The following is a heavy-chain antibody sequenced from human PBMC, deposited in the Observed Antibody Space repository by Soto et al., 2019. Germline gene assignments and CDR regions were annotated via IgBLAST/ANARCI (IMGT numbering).Heavy chain of an antibody. CDR2: IRSKAYGGTT. CDR1: GFTFGDYA. Sequence: GSLRLSCTASGFTFGDYAMSWFRQAPGKGLEWVGFIRSKAYGGTTEYAASVKGRFTISRDDSKSIAYLQMNSLKTEDTAVYYCTTLFLGGGFWSGSDNYGLDVWGQGNTVTVFS. CDR3: TTLFLGGGFWSGSDNYGLDV. J-gene: IGHJ6*02. D-gene: IGHD3-3*01. V-gene: IGHV3-49*03.